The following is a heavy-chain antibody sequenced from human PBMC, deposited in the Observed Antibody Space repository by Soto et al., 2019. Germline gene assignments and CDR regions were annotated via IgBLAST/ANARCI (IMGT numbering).Heavy chain of an antibody. CDR2: IDPSDSYT. D-gene: IGHD3-22*01. CDR3: ARPLLPDYYDSSVGAFDI. V-gene: IGHV5-10-1*01. Sequence: PGESLKISCKGSGYSFTSYWISWVRQMPGKGLEWMGRIDPSDSYTNYSPSFQGHVTISADKSISTAYLQWSSLKASDTAMYYCARPLLPDYYDSSVGAFDIWGQGTMVTVS. CDR1: GYSFTSYW. J-gene: IGHJ3*02.